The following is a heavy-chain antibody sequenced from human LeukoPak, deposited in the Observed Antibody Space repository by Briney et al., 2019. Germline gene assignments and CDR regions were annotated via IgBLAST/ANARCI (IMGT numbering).Heavy chain of an antibody. Sequence: GGSLRLSCAASGFTFSSYSMNWVRQAPGKGLEWVSSISSSSSYIYYADSVKGRFTTSRDNAKNSLYLQMSGLRAEDTAVYYCARDKAIVVVPAAMYYYYGMDVWGKGTTVTVSS. CDR2: ISSSSSYI. CDR3: ARDKAIVVVPAAMYYYYGMDV. CDR1: GFTFSSYS. D-gene: IGHD2-2*01. V-gene: IGHV3-21*01. J-gene: IGHJ6*04.